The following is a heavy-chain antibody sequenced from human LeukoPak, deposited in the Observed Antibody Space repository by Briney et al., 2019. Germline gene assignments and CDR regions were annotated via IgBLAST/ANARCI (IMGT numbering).Heavy chain of an antibody. J-gene: IGHJ6*03. CDR2: ISSSGSTI. D-gene: IGHD5-18*01. CDR1: GFTFSSYE. Sequence: TGGSLRLSCAASGFTFSSYEMNWVRQAPGKGLEWVSYISSSGSTIYYADSVKGRFTISRDNAKNSLYLQMNSLRAEDTAVYYCARESWYSYGYNYYYYMDVWGKGTTVTISS. V-gene: IGHV3-48*03. CDR3: ARESWYSYGYNYYYYMDV.